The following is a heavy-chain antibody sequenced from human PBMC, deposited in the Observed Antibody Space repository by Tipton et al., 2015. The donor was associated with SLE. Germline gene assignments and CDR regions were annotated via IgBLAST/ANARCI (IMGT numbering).Heavy chain of an antibody. V-gene: IGHV4-61*03. CDR3: AREIIPTLHHDY. Sequence: TLSLTCTVSGASVSSSDYYWTWIRQPPGKGLEWIGYIYYSGSTSYNPSLKSRLTISLDTSRNHFSLKLNSVTAADTAVYFCAREIIPTLHHDYWGQGSLVTVSS. J-gene: IGHJ4*02. D-gene: IGHD2-2*02. CDR1: GASVSSSDYY. CDR2: IYYSGST.